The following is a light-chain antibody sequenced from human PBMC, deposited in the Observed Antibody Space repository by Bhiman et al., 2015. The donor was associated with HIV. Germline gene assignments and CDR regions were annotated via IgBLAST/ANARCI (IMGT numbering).Light chain of an antibody. CDR2: RDS. CDR3: QVWDSSTRVV. V-gene: IGLV3-1*01. CDR1: NLGDKY. Sequence: SYELTQPPSVSVSPGQTASITCSGDNLGDKYTSWYQQKPGQAPVLVIYRDSIRPSGIPERFSGSNSGNTATLTISRAQAGDEADYYCQVWDSSTRVVFGGGTKLTVL. J-gene: IGLJ2*01.